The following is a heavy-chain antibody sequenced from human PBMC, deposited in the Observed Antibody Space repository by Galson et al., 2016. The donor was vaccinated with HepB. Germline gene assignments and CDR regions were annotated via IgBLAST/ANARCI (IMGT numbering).Heavy chain of an antibody. J-gene: IGHJ4*02. CDR3: ATQLHFGGDCPDPYYFDY. CDR2: IRGSDGST. D-gene: IGHD2-21*02. CDR1: GFTFSRYV. V-gene: IGHV3-23*01. Sequence: SLRLSCAASGFTFSRYVMSWVRQAPGKGLEWVSNIRGSDGSTYYADSVKGRFTISRDNSKNTLYLQMNSLRAEDTAVYYCATQLHFGGDCPDPYYFDYWGQGTLVTVSS.